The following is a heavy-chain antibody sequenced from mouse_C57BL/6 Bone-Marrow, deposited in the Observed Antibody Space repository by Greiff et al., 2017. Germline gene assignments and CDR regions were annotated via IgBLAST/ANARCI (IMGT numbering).Heavy chain of an antibody. CDR2: ILPGSGST. CDR3: ARVPLLITTVVAKAMDY. V-gene: IGHV1-9*01. D-gene: IGHD1-1*01. Sequence: QVQLQQSGAELMKPGASVKLSCKATGYTFTGYWIEWVKQRPGHGLEWIGEILPGSGSTNYNEKFKGKATFTADTSSNTAYMQLSSLTTEDSAIYYCARVPLLITTVVAKAMDYWGQGTSVTVSS. CDR1: GYTFTGYW. J-gene: IGHJ4*01.